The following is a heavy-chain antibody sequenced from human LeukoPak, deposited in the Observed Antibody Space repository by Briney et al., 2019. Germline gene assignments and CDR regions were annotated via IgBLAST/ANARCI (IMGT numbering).Heavy chain of an antibody. V-gene: IGHV1-8*01. J-gene: IGHJ4*02. CDR2: MSPNSGDT. D-gene: IGHD5-12*01. CDR3: ARHHGYDYVEIADY. CDR1: GYTFTSYD. Sequence: ASVKVSCKASGYTFTSYDFNWVRQATGQRPEWMGWMSPNSGDTGYAQKFQDRVTMTRNTSISTAYMELSSLRSDDTAVYYCARHHGYDYVEIADYWGQGTLVTVSS.